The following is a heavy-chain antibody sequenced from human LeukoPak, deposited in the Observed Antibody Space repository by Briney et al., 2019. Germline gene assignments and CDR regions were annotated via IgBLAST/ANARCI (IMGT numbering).Heavy chain of an antibody. CDR1: GFTVSSTY. Sequence: GGSLRLSCTASGFTVSSTYMNWVRQIPGKGLEWVSVLFSGGSPYYADSVKGRFTISGDNSKNTLYLQMNNLRAEDTAVYYCARGQLLYNWFDPWAREPWSPSPQ. CDR3: ARGQLLYNWFDP. J-gene: IGHJ5*02. CDR2: LFSGGSP. D-gene: IGHD3-10*01. V-gene: IGHV3-53*01.